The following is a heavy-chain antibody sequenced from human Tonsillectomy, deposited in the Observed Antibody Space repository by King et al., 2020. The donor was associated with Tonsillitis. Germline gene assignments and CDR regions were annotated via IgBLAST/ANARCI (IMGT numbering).Heavy chain of an antibody. D-gene: IGHD3-22*01. CDR1: GYSFTSYW. V-gene: IGHV5-10-1*01. J-gene: IGHJ4*02. CDR2: IDPSDSYT. Sequence: QLVQSGAEVKKPGESLRISCKGSGYSFTSYWISWVRQMPGKGLEWLGRIDPSDSYTNYSPSFQGHDTISADKSTSTAYLQWSSRKASDTAMYSWARHSPYYYDSSAFYSWGQGTLVTVPS. CDR3: ARHSPYYYDSSAFYS.